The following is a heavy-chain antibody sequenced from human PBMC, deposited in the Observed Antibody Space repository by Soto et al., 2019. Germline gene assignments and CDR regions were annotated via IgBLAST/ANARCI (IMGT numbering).Heavy chain of an antibody. CDR3: ARATTFVVPSASLPFYYFDY. CDR2: IYYSGST. J-gene: IGHJ4*02. V-gene: IGHV4-59*01. D-gene: IGHD2-2*01. Sequence: PSETLSLTCTVSGGSISSYYWSWIRQPPGKGLEWIGYIYYSGSTNYNPSLKSRVTISVDTSKNQFSLKLSSVTAADRAVYYCARATTFVVPSASLPFYYFDYSPQGPPVTVSA. CDR1: GGSISSYY.